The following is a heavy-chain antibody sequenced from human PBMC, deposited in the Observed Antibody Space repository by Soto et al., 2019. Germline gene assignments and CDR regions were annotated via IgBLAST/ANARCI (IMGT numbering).Heavy chain of an antibody. CDR2: IYYNGNT. D-gene: IGHD3-16*01. V-gene: IGHV4-59*01. Sequence: QVQLQESGPGLVKPSETLSLTCTVSGGSMSNFYWSWIRQPPGQGLEWIGYIYYNGNTNYNPSLKTRITISADPSENPSSLKLNSVTAADTAVYYCARGGGSLDDWGQGALVTVSS. J-gene: IGHJ4*02. CDR3: ARGGGSLDD. CDR1: GGSMSNFY.